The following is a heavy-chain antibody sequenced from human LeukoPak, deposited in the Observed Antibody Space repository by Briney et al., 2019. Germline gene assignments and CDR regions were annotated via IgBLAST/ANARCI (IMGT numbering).Heavy chain of an antibody. CDR2: INTNTGNP. CDR3: ARVLNVDTAMLADY. Sequence: GASVKVSCKASGYTFTIYAMNWVRQAPGQGLEWMGWINTNTGNPTYAQGFTGRFVFSLDTSVSTAYLQISSLKAEDTAVYYCARVLNVDTAMLADYWGQGTLVTVSS. J-gene: IGHJ4*02. CDR1: GYTFTIYA. V-gene: IGHV7-4-1*02. D-gene: IGHD5-18*01.